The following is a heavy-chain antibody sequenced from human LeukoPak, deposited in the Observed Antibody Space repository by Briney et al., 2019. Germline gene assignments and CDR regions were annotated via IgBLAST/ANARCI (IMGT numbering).Heavy chain of an antibody. J-gene: IGHJ4*02. CDR1: GFTFSSYA. V-gene: IGHV3-30-3*01. D-gene: IGHD4-17*01. Sequence: PGGSLRLSCAASGFTFSSYAMHWVRQAPGKGLEWVAVISYDGSNKYYADSVKGRFTISRDNSKNTLYLQMNSLRAEDTAVYYCARDLGDYGDYGAFDYWGQGTLVTVSS. CDR3: ARDLGDYGDYGAFDY. CDR2: ISYDGSNK.